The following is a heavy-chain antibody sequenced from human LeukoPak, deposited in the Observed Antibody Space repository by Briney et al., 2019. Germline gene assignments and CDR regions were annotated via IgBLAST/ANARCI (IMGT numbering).Heavy chain of an antibody. CDR2: AKNKANSYTT. CDR3: ARGGSYRHFDY. J-gene: IGHJ4*02. V-gene: IGHV3-72*01. CDR1: GFTFSSYA. D-gene: IGHD3-16*02. Sequence: GGSLRLSCAASGFTFSSYAMDWVRQAPGKGLEWVGRAKNKANSYTTEYAASVEGRFTISRDDSKNSLYLQMNSLKTEDTAAYYCARGGSYRHFDYWGLGTLVTVSS.